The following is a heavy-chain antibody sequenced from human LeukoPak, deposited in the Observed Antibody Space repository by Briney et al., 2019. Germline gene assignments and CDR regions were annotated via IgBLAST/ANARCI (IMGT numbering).Heavy chain of an antibody. CDR2: INTNTGNP. J-gene: IGHJ4*02. CDR3: ARDPPGDYYDSSGPYVDY. V-gene: IGHV7-4-1*02. CDR1: GYTFTSYA. Sequence: ASVKVSCKASGYTFTSYAMNWVRQAPGQGLEWMGWINTNTGNPTYAQGFTGRFVFSLDTSVSTAYLQISSLKAEDTAVYYCARDPPGDYYDSSGPYVDYWGQGTLVTVSS. D-gene: IGHD3-22*01.